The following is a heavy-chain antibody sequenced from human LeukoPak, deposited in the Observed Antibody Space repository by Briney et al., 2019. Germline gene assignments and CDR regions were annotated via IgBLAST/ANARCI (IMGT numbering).Heavy chain of an antibody. J-gene: IGHJ5*02. CDR1: GFTFSSYA. D-gene: IGHD4-17*01. Sequence: GGSLRLSCAASGFTFSSYAMSWVRQAPGKGLEWVAFIRYDGSNKYYADSVKGRFTISRDNSKNTLYLQMNSLRAEDTAVYYCAKGRATVTTDDWFDPWGQGTLVTVSS. V-gene: IGHV3-30*02. CDR3: AKGRATVTTDDWFDP. CDR2: IRYDGSNK.